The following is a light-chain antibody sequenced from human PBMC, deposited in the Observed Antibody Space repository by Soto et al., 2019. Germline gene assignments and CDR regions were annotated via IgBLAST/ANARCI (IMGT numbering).Light chain of an antibody. CDR1: SSDVGGYNY. CDR3: SSYTTSSTHWV. J-gene: IGLJ3*02. Sequence: QSALTQPASVSGSPGQSITISCNGTSSDVGGYNYVSWYQQHPGKAPKLMIYEVSNRPSGVSNRFSGSKSGDTASLTISGLQAEDEAEYYCSSYTTSSTHWVFGGGTKLT. V-gene: IGLV2-14*01. CDR2: EVS.